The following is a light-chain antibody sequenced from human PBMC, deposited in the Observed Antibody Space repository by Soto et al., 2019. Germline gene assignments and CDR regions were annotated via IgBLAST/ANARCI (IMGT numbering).Light chain of an antibody. V-gene: IGKV3-15*01. CDR1: QSVIRN. CDR3: HQYNNWPLT. CDR2: GAS. J-gene: IGKJ4*01. Sequence: EIVLTPSPATLSLSPRERATLSCRASQSVIRNLAWYQQKPGQAPRLLIYGASTRATDIPARFSGSGSGTEFTLTISSLQSEDFAVYYCHQYNNWPLTFGGGTKVDIK.